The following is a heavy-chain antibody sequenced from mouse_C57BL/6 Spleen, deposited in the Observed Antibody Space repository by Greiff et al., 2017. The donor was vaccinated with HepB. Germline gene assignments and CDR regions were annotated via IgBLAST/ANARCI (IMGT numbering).Heavy chain of an antibody. CDR2: INPSSGYT. V-gene: IGHV1-4*01. J-gene: IGHJ4*01. CDR1: GYTFTSYT. Sequence: VKLQESGAELARPGASVKMSCKASGYTFTSYTMHWVKQRPGQGLEWIGYINPSSGYTKYNQKFKDKATLTADKSSSTAYMQLSSLTSEDSAVYYCAREDYDYDDYYYAMDYWGQGTSVTVSS. D-gene: IGHD2-4*01. CDR3: AREDYDYDDYYYAMDY.